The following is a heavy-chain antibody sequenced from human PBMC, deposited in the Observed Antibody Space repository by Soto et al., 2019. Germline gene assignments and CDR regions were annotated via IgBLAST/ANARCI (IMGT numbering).Heavy chain of an antibody. CDR2: ISAYNGNT. CDR1: GYTFTSYG. J-gene: IGHJ4*02. V-gene: IGHV1-18*04. Sequence: ASEKVSCKASGYTFTSYGISWVRQAPGQGLEWMGWISAYNGNTNYAQKLQGRVTMTTDTSTSTAYMELRSLRSDDTAVYYCASFLTGYYYGSGSYYNAPPGYWGQGTLVTVS. CDR3: ASFLTGYYYGSGSYYNAPPGY. D-gene: IGHD3-10*01.